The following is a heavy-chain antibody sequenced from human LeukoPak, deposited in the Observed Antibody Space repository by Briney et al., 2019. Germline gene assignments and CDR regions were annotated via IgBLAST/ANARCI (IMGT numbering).Heavy chain of an antibody. V-gene: IGHV3-66*01. CDR2: IYGDGRT. CDR3: ARVRCSAGTCSYFDY. CDR1: GFSVSNNY. Sequence: PGGSLRLSCVVSGFSVSNNYIIWVRQAPGNGLERVSVIYGDGRTSHSASVRGRFTISRDNAKNSLYLQMNSLIDEDTAVYYCARVRCSAGTCSYFDYWGQGTLVTVSS. D-gene: IGHD2-15*01. J-gene: IGHJ4*02.